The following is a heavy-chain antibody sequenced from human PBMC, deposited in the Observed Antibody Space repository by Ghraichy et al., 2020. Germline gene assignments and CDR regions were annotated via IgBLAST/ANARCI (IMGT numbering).Heavy chain of an antibody. CDR3: ARDRLPHCTNGVCYLGEGFYDGMDV. CDR1: GGSISSYY. Sequence: TLSLTCTVSGGSISSYYWSWIRQPPGKGLEWIGYIYYSGSTNYNPSLKSRVTISVDTSKNQFSLKLTSVTAADTAVYYCARDRLPHCTNGVCYLGEGFYDGMDVWGQGTAVTVS. J-gene: IGHJ6*02. V-gene: IGHV4-59*01. D-gene: IGHD2-8*01. CDR2: IYYSGST.